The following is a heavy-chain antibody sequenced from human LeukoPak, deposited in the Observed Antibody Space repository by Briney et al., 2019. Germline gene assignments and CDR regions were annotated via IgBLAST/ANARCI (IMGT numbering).Heavy chain of an antibody. CDR1: GVTVSNNY. V-gene: IGHV3-23*01. CDR2: ISGSGGST. Sequence: QAGGSLRLSCAASGVTVSNNYMNWARQAPGKGLEWVSAISGSGGSTYYADSVKGRFTISRDNSKNTLYLQMNSLRAEDTAVYYCAAMYYYYYGMDVWGQGTTVTVSS. CDR3: AAMYYYYYGMDV. J-gene: IGHJ6*02.